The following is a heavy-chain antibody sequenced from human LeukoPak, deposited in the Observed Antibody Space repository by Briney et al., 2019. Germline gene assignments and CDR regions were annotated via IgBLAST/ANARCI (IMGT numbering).Heavy chain of an antibody. CDR1: GFTFSSYS. CDR2: ISSSSSYI. D-gene: IGHD3-9*01. V-gene: IGHV3-21*01. J-gene: IGHJ3*02. Sequence: GGSLRLSCAASGFTFSSYSMNWVRQAPGKGLEWVSSISSSSSYIYYADSVKGRFTISRDNAKNSLYLQMNSLRAEDTAVYYCARDGILTGSHDAFDIWGQGTMVTVSS. CDR3: ARDGILTGSHDAFDI.